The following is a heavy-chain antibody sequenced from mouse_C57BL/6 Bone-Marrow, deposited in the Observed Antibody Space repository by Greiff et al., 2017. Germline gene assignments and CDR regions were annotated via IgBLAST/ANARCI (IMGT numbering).Heavy chain of an antibody. D-gene: IGHD1-1*01. CDR1: GFTFSDYG. J-gene: IGHJ4*01. Sequence: EVKLMESGGGLVKPGGSLKLSCAASGFTFSDYGMHWVRQAPEKGLEWVAYISSGSSTIYYADTVKGRFTISRDNAKNTLFLQMTSLRSEDTAMYYCARVGTTVVATKAMDYWGQGTSVTVSS. V-gene: IGHV5-17*01. CDR2: ISSGSSTI. CDR3: ARVGTTVVATKAMDY.